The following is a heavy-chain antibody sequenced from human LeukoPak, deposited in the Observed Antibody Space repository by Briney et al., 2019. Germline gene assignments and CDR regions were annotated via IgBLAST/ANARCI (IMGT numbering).Heavy chain of an antibody. CDR3: ARDIVVVVADRLSYEGYMDV. CDR2: IIPIFGTA. D-gene: IGHD2-15*01. V-gene: IGHV1-69*13. Sequence: SVKVSCKASGGTFSSYAISWVRQAPGQGLEWMGGIIPIFGTANYAQKFQGRVTITVDESTCTAYMELSSLRSEDTAVYYCARDIVVVVADRLSYEGYMDVWGKGTTVTVSS. J-gene: IGHJ6*03. CDR1: GGTFSSYA.